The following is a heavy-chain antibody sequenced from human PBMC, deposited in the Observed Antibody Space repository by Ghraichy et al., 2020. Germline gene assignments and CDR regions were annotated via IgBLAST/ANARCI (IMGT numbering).Heavy chain of an antibody. D-gene: IGHD3-10*01. CDR3: SSGDTFDI. CDR2: INQDGREK. V-gene: IGHV3-7*03. J-gene: IGHJ3*02. CDR1: GLIFSSYW. Sequence: LPLTCAASGLIFSSYWMTWVRQAPGKGLEWVANINQDGREKYYVGSVKGRFTISRDNAKNSLYLQMNNLSAEDTAVYYCSSGDTFDIWGRGTMVTVSS.